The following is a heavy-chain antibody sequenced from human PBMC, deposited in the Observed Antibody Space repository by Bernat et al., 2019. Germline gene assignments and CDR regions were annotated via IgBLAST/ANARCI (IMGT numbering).Heavy chain of an antibody. CDR1: GFTFSSYA. V-gene: IGHV3-30-3*01. D-gene: IGHD5-18*01. CDR2: LSYDGSNK. Sequence: QVQLVESGGGVVQPGRSLRLSCAASGFTFSSYAMHWVRQAPGKGLEWVAVLSYDGSNKYYADSVTGRFTISRDNSKNTLYLQMNSLRTEDTAVYYCARDTAMVTPHFDYWGQGTLVTVSS. CDR3: ARDTAMVTPHFDY. J-gene: IGHJ4*02.